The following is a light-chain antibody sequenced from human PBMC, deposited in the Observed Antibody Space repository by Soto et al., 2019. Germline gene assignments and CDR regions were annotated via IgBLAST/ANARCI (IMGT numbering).Light chain of an antibody. CDR1: ESISIY. V-gene: IGKV1-5*03. J-gene: IGKJ1*01. Sequence: DIQMTQSPSSLSKSVGDRVTITCRASESISIYLNWYQQKPGKAPKLLIYKASSLESGVPSRFSGSGSGTEFTLTISSLQPDDFATYYCQQYNSLWTFGQGTKVDIK. CDR3: QQYNSLWT. CDR2: KAS.